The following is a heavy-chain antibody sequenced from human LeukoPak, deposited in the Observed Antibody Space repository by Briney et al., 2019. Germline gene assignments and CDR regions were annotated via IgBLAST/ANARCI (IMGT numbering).Heavy chain of an antibody. CDR2: FYSGGKT. CDR1: GFTVSSSY. CDR3: ASRDCSGDRCHFAGADPFDY. Sequence: PGGSLRLSCAASGFTVSSSYMSWVRQAPGKGLEWVSVFYSGGKTYYTDSVKGRFTISRDNSKNTLYLQMNSLRAEDTAVYYCASRDCSGDRCHFAGADPFDYWGQGTLVTVSS. D-gene: IGHD2-15*01. V-gene: IGHV3-53*01. J-gene: IGHJ4*02.